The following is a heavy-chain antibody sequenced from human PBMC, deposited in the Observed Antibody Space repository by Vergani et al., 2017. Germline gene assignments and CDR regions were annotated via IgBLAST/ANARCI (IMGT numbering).Heavy chain of an antibody. J-gene: IGHJ4*02. CDR2: INPNSGGT. D-gene: IGHD1-26*01. CDR3: ARSRVGAYVFGSSI. CDR1: GYTFTGYS. V-gene: IGHV1-2*02. Sequence: QVQLVQSGAEVKKPGASVKVSCKASGYTFTGYSMHWVRPAPAQGLEWLGWINPNSGGTNYAQKFQGRVTMTRDTSISTAYMELSRLRSDDTAVYYCARSRVGAYVFGSSIWGQGTLVTVSS.